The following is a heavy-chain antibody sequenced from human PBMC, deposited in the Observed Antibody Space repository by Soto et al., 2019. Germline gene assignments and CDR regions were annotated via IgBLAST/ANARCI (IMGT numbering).Heavy chain of an antibody. D-gene: IGHD3-3*01. CDR3: ARDGRTIFGVVIFDY. CDR1: GFTFSSYV. V-gene: IGHV3-33*01. CDR2: IWYDGSNK. J-gene: IGHJ4*02. Sequence: GGSLRLSCAASGFTFSSYVMHWVRQAPGKGMEWVAVIWYDGSNKYYADSVKGRFTISRDNSKNTLYLQMNSLRSEDTAVYYCARDGRTIFGVVIFDYWGQVSLIAVSP.